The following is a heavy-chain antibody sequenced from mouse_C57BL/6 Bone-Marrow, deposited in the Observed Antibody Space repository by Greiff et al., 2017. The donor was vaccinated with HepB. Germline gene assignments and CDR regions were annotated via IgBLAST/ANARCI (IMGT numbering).Heavy chain of an antibody. Sequence: EVQLVESGPELVKPGASVKIPCKASGYTFTDYNMDWVKQSHGKSLEWIGDINPNNGGTIYNQKFKGKATLTVDKSSSTAYMELRSLTSEDTAVYYCARTQQAWFAYWGQGTLVTVSA. V-gene: IGHV1-18*01. CDR2: INPNNGGT. CDR1: GYTFTDYN. CDR3: ARTQQAWFAY. J-gene: IGHJ3*01.